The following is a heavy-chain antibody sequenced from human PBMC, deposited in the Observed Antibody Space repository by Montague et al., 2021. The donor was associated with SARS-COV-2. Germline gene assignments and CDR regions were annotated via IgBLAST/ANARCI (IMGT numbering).Heavy chain of an antibody. CDR1: GFTFSSYA. J-gene: IGHJ4*02. V-gene: IGHV3-23*01. CDR3: AKASWIQLWFRTPYFDY. Sequence: SLRLSCAASGFTFSSYAMSWVRQAPGKGLEWVSAISGSGGSTYYADSXKVRFTISRDNSKNTLYLQMNSLRAEDTAVYYCAKASWIQLWFRTPYFDYWGQGTLVTVSS. D-gene: IGHD5-18*01. CDR2: ISGSGGST.